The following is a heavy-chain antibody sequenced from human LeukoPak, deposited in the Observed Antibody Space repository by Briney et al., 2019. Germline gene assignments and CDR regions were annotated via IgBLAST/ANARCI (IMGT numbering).Heavy chain of an antibody. CDR1: GFTFSSHA. CDR3: ARDGSVLRFLEWLFFLDY. Sequence: GQSLRLSCAASGFTFSSHAMRWVRQAPGKGLEWVAIMSNDGSKKFYADSLKGRFTISRDNSKNTLYLQMNSLRSEDTAVYFCARDGSVLRFLEWLFFLDYWGQGTLVTVSS. J-gene: IGHJ4*02. V-gene: IGHV3-30*01. CDR2: MSNDGSKK. D-gene: IGHD3-3*01.